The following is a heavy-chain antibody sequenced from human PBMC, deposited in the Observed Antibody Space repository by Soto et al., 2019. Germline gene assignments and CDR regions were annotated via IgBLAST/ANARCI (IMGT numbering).Heavy chain of an antibody. CDR2: VYFSGNT. D-gene: IGHD3-22*01. CDR3: ARLGYDSSGYPSWFDP. CDR1: GGSISSSSYS. V-gene: IGHV4-31*03. J-gene: IGHJ5*02. Sequence: PSETLSITCTVSGGSISSSSYSWSWIRQHPGKGLEWIGYVYFSGNTDYNPSLKSRVTISVDTSKKQFSLRLTSVTVADTAVYYCARLGYDSSGYPSWFDPWGHGTLVTVSS.